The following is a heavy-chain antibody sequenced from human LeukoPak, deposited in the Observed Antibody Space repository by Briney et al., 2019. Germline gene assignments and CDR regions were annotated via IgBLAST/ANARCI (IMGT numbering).Heavy chain of an antibody. CDR1: GGSISSYY. D-gene: IGHD1-26*01. CDR2: IYYSGST. V-gene: IGHV4-59*01. CDR3: ARASYSGSYVY. J-gene: IGHJ4*02. Sequence: RSSETLSLTCTVSGGSISSYYWSWIRQPPGKGLEWIAYIYYSGSTNYNPSLKSRVTISVDTSKNQFSLKLSSVTAADTAVYYCARASYSGSYVYWGQGTLVTVSS.